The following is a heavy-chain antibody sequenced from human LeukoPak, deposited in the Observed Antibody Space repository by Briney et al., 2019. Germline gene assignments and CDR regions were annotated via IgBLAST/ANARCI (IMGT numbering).Heavy chain of an antibody. D-gene: IGHD5-12*01. J-gene: IGHJ4*02. CDR1: GFTFSSYA. CDR2: ISGSGGST. Sequence: GGSLRLSCAASGFTFSSYAMSWVRQAPGKGLEWVSAISGSGGSTHYADSVKGRFAISRDNSKNTLYLQMNSLRAEDTAVYYCAKDLRYDFPGPLFDYWGQGTLVTVSS. CDR3: AKDLRYDFPGPLFDY. V-gene: IGHV3-23*01.